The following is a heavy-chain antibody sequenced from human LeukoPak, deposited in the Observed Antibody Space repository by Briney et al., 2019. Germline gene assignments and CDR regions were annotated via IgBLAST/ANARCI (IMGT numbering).Heavy chain of an antibody. CDR2: LYHSDSA. CDR1: GSSTSNGHY. CDR3: ARQHDSYYYYYIDV. J-gene: IGHJ6*03. V-gene: IGHV4-38-2*01. Sequence: SETLSLTCAVSGSSTSNGHYWVWIRQPPGRGLEWIGSLYHSDSAYYNTSLRSRVSMSVDTSKNQFSLTLSFVTAADTAVYYCARQHDSYYYYYIDVWGSGTRVTVSS.